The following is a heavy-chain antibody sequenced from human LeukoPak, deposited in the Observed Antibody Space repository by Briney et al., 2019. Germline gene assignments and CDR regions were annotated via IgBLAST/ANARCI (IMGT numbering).Heavy chain of an antibody. CDR3: ARGGSYLSAFDI. CDR1: GFTFTSYG. D-gene: IGHD1-26*01. V-gene: IGHV3-23*01. CDR2: ITYSGGNT. J-gene: IGHJ3*02. Sequence: PGGSLRLSCAASGFTFTSYGMSWFRQAPGKGLEWVSSITYSGGNTYYADSVKGRFTISRDNSKNTLYLQMNSLRAEDTAVYYCARGGSYLSAFDIWGQGTMVTVSS.